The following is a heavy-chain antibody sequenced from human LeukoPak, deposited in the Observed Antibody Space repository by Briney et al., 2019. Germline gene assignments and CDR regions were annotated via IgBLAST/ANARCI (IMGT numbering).Heavy chain of an antibody. J-gene: IGHJ3*01. Sequence: GGSLRLSCAASGFTFSSYAMSWVRQAPGKGLEWVSTITSSGGRTYYADSVKGRFTISRDNSKNTLYLQMNSLRAEDTAVYYCARDPRAYYYGSGNAFDFWGQGTMVTVSS. D-gene: IGHD3-10*01. CDR2: ITSSGGRT. V-gene: IGHV3-23*01. CDR3: ARDPRAYYYGSGNAFDF. CDR1: GFTFSSYA.